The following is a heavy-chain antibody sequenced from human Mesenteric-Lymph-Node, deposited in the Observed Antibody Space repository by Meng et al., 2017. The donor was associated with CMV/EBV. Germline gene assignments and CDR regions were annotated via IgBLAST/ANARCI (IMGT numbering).Heavy chain of an antibody. CDR1: GGSISSYY. Sequence: SETLSLTCTVSGGSISSYYWTWIRQAPGKGLEWIGYIYNSVSTNYNPSLKSRVTISVDTSKNQFSLKLTSVTAADTAVYYCARDQPADYWGQGTLVTVSS. J-gene: IGHJ4*02. CDR3: ARDQPADY. CDR2: IYNSVST. V-gene: IGHV4-59*01.